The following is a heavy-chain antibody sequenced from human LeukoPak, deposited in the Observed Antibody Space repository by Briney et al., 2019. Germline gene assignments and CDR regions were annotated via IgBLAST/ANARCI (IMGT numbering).Heavy chain of an antibody. CDR1: GYKFTDDY. CDR3: APTAEAYTSWWKV. V-gene: IGHV1-2*02. Sequence: GASVKVSCKASGYKFTDDYMHWVRQAPGQGLELMGWINPDSGLTNYAQKFKGRVTMTRDTSISTAYLEVRSLTSDDTAVYYCAPTAEAYTSWWKVWGQGTLVTVSS. D-gene: IGHD3-16*01. CDR2: INPDSGLT. J-gene: IGHJ4*02.